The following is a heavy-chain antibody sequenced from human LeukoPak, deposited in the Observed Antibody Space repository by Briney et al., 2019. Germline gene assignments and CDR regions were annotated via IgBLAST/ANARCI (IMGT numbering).Heavy chain of an antibody. V-gene: IGHV3-21*01. CDR1: GFTFSSYS. Sequence: GGSLRLSCAASGFTFSSYSMNWVRQAPGKGLEWVSSISSSNSYIYYADSVKGRFTISRDNAKNSLYLQMNSLRAEDTAVYYCARGNSVEMAAIDYWGQGTLVTVSS. D-gene: IGHD5-24*01. J-gene: IGHJ4*02. CDR3: ARGNSVEMAAIDY. CDR2: ISSSNSYI.